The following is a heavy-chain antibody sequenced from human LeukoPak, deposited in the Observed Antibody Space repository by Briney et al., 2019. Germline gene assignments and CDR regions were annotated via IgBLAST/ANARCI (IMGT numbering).Heavy chain of an antibody. V-gene: IGHV3-23*01. CDR2: ISPSADST. CDR1: GFTFSNYA. J-gene: IGHJ4*02. D-gene: IGHD6-13*01. Sequence: GGSLRLSCAASGFTFSNYAMSWVRQAPGKGLEWVSAISPSADSTSYADSVKGRFAISRDNSKNTLYLQMGSLRAEDTAVHHCAKRESSSSWYNYFDYWGQGTLVTVSS. CDR3: AKRESSSSWYNYFDY.